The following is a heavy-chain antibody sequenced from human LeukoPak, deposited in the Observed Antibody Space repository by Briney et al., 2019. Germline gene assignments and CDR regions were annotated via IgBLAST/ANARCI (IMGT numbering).Heavy chain of an antibody. J-gene: IGHJ5*02. D-gene: IGHD1-14*01. CDR3: ASYSTDKGWFDP. V-gene: IGHV4-39*07. CDR1: GGSISSGYH. CDR2: IYYSGST. Sequence: KPSETLSLTCTVSGGSISSGYHWGWIRQPPGKGLEWIGSIYYSGSTYYNPSLKSRVTILLDTSKNQFSLKVNSVTAADTAVYYCASYSTDKGWFDPWGQGTLVTVSS.